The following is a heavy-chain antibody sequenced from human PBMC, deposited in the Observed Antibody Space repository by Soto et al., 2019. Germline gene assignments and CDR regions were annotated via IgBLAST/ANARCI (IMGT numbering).Heavy chain of an antibody. CDR3: TTGSVEGI. J-gene: IGHJ6*02. CDR2: IKTGAGGGTT. Sequence: EVQLVESAGGLVKPGGSLRLSCVASGFSFNEAWMNWVRQAPGEGLEWVGRIKTGAGGGTTDYAAPVQGRITISRDDSKNALYLHMNSLRTEDTAIYYCTTGSVEGIGGQGTTVTVSS. V-gene: IGHV3-15*07. CDR1: GFSFNEAW. D-gene: IGHD2-15*01.